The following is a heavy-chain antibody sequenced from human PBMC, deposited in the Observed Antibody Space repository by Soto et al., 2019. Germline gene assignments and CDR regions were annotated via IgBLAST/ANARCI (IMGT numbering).Heavy chain of an antibody. Sequence: EVQLVETGGGLLQPGGSLGLACAASGFTVRSNCMSWVRQAPGNGLEWVSVIYSGGSTYYADSVKCRFTISRDNSKNTLYLQMNSLRDEDTAGYYCAGVVRYSYSYYCYYGMDVWGQGTTVTVSS. CDR3: AGVVRYSYSYYCYYGMDV. D-gene: IGHD5-18*01. J-gene: IGHJ6*02. V-gene: IGHV3-53*02. CDR1: GFTVRSNC. CDR2: IYSGGST.